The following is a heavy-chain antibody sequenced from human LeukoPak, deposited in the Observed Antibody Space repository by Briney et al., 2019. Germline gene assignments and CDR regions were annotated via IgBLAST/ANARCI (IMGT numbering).Heavy chain of an antibody. CDR1: GGSISSYY. CDR3: ARRAGGAMNHDY. J-gene: IGHJ4*02. V-gene: IGHV4-4*07. D-gene: IGHD3-16*01. Sequence: SETLSLTCTVSGGSISSYYWSWIRQPAGKGLEWIGRIYASGSTDYKPYLKSRVTMSVDTSKNQFSLKLSSVTAADTAVYYCARRAGGAMNHDYWGQGTLVTVSS. CDR2: IYASGST.